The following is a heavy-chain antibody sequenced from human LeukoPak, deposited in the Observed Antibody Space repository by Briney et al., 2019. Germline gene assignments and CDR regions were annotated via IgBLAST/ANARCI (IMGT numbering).Heavy chain of an antibody. CDR2: ISGSGEST. CDR3: ARGPSLVQYYFDY. V-gene: IGHV3-23*01. D-gene: IGHD1-1*01. J-gene: IGHJ4*02. CDR1: GFTFKSLA. Sequence: GGSLRLSCAASGFTFKSLAMAWVRQAPGKGLEWVSAISGSGESTHYADSVKGRFTIVRDNSKNTLYLQMNGLGGEDTAVYYCARGPSLVQYYFDYWGQGTLVTVSS.